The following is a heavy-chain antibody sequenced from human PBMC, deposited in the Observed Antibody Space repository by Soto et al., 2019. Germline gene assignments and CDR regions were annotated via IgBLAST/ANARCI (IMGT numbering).Heavy chain of an antibody. CDR1: GFSFSISW. CDR2: IKSDGSTT. CDR3: ARGSTGWYGYDY. V-gene: IGHV3-74*01. Sequence: EVQLVESGGGLIQPGGSLRLSCAASGFSFSISWMHWVRQAPGKGLVWVSRIKSDGSTTNYADAVKGRVRISRDNAKNTLYLQMNSLRAEETAVYYCARGSTGWYGYDYWGQGTLLTVSS. D-gene: IGHD6-19*01. J-gene: IGHJ4*02.